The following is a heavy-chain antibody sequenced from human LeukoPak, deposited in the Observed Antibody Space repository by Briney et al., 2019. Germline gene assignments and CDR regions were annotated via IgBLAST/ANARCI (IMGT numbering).Heavy chain of an antibody. CDR3: ARDFELSH. Sequence: GGSLRLSCAASGFTFSSYGMHWVRQAPGKGLEWVGVIWYDGSNKFYADSVKGRFTISRDNSKNTLYLQMNSLRAEDTAVYYCARDFELSHWGQGTLVTVSS. CDR1: GFTFSSYG. J-gene: IGHJ4*02. CDR2: IWYDGSNK. D-gene: IGHD3-16*02. V-gene: IGHV3-33*01.